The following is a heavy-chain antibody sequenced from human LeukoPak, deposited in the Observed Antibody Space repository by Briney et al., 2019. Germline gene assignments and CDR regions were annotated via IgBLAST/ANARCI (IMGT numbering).Heavy chain of an antibody. V-gene: IGHV3-23*01. Sequence: PGGSLRLSCAASGFTFSSYAMSWVRQAPGKGLEWVSAISGSGGSTYCADSVKGRFTISRDNSKNTLYLQMNSLRAEDTAVYYCAKAGFLGLRPFDYWGQGTLVTVSS. CDR1: GFTFSSYA. J-gene: IGHJ4*02. CDR3: AKAGFLGLRPFDY. D-gene: IGHD2-15*01. CDR2: ISGSGGST.